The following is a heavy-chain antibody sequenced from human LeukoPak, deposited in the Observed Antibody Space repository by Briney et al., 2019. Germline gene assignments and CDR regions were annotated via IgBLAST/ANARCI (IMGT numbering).Heavy chain of an antibody. Sequence: GGSLRLSCAASGFTFSSYWMHWVRQAPGKGLVWVSRINSDGSSTSYADSVKGRFTISRDNAKNTLYLQMNSLRAEDTAVYYCARDRSYGISWYPIDYWGQGTLVTVSS. CDR2: INSDGSST. J-gene: IGHJ4*02. V-gene: IGHV3-74*01. CDR3: ARDRSYGISWYPIDY. CDR1: GFTFSSYW. D-gene: IGHD6-13*01.